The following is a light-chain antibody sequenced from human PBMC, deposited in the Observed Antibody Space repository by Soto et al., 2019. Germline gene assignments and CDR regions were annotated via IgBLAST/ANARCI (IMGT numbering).Light chain of an antibody. CDR1: QSVLYSSNGKNY. Sequence: DIVLTQSPDSLAVSLGGRATIKCKSSQSVLYSSNGKNYLAWYQQKPGQPPNLLIYWASTRKSGVPDRFSGSGSGTDFTLTISILQAEDVAVYYCQQYDTLPITFGQGTRLEIK. CDR2: WAS. CDR3: QQYDTLPIT. V-gene: IGKV4-1*01. J-gene: IGKJ5*01.